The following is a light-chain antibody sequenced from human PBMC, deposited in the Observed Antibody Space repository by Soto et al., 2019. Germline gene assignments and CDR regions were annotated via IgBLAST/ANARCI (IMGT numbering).Light chain of an antibody. CDR2: LNSDGSH. V-gene: IGLV4-69*01. J-gene: IGLJ2*01. CDR3: QTWGSGIVV. CDR1: SGHSNYA. Sequence: QSVLTQSPSASASLGASVKLTCTLSSGHSNYAIAWHQQQSEKGPRYLMKLNSDGSHSKGGGIPDRFSCSSSVAERYLTISSLQSEDEADYYCQTWGSGIVVFGGGTKLTVL.